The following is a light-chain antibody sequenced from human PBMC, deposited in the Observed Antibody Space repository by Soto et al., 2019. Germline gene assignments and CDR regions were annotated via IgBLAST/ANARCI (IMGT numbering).Light chain of an antibody. CDR3: QQYNSYPFT. Sequence: DIQMTQSPSTLSASVGDRVTITCRASQSISSWLAWYQQKPGKAPKLLIYDASSLESGVPSRFSGSGSGTEFTLTISSLQPGDFATYYCQQYNSYPFTFGPGTKVDIK. CDR1: QSISSW. V-gene: IGKV1-5*01. CDR2: DAS. J-gene: IGKJ3*01.